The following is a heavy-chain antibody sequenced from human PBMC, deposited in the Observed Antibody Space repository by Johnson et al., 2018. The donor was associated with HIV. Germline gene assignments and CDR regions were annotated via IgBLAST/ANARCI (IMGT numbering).Heavy chain of an antibody. V-gene: IGHV3-33*03. D-gene: IGHD6-13*01. J-gene: IGHJ3*02. Sequence: VQLVESGGGVVQPGRSLRLSCAASGFTFSSYGMHWVRQAPGKGLEWVAGVWYDGSNKYYADSVKGRFTISRDNAKNSLYLQMNSLRAEDTALYSCAKASVGIAAAGGAFDIWGQGTMVTVSS. CDR1: GFTFSSYG. CDR3: AKASVGIAAAGGAFDI. CDR2: VWYDGSNK.